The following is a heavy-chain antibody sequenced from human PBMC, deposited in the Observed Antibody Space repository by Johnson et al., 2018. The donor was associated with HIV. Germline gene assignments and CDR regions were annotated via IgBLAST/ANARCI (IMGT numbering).Heavy chain of an antibody. CDR3: AKDPRYKYGGAFDI. CDR1: GLSFNNYG. Sequence: VQLVESGGGVVQPGKSLTLSCVVSGLSFNNYGIHWVRQAPGKGPEWVAVISFDGNLKKYADSVKGRFTISRDNSMNTLYLQMNSLTIDDTAVYYCAKDPRYKYGGAFDIWGQGTMVTVYS. J-gene: IGHJ3*02. CDR2: ISFDGNLK. V-gene: IGHV3-30*18. D-gene: IGHD3-16*01.